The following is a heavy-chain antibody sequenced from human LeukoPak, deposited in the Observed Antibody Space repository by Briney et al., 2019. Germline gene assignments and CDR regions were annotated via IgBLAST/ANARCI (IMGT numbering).Heavy chain of an antibody. V-gene: IGHV1-69*01. CDR2: IIPILGTA. CDR3: ARDRGVVPAAIGSYYYYMDV. CDR1: GGTFSSYA. Sequence: PGSSVKVSCKASGGTFSSYAISWVRQAPGQGLEWMGGIIPILGTANYAQKFQGRVTITADESTSTAYMELSSLRSEDTAVYYCARDRGVVPAAIGSYYYYMDVWGKGTTVTVSS. J-gene: IGHJ6*03. D-gene: IGHD2-2*01.